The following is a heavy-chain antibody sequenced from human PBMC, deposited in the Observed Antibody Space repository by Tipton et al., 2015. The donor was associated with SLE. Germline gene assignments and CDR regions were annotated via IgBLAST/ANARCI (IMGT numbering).Heavy chain of an antibody. V-gene: IGHV4-34*01. CDR1: GGSFSDFY. Sequence: TLSLTCAVYGGSFSDFYWSWVRQPPGKGLEWIGEINHSGSTNYNPSLKSRVTISVDTSKNQSSLKVSSVTAADTAVYYCARRLGNWYFDLWGRGTLVTVSS. J-gene: IGHJ2*01. D-gene: IGHD7-27*01. CDR3: ARRLGNWYFDL. CDR2: INHSGST.